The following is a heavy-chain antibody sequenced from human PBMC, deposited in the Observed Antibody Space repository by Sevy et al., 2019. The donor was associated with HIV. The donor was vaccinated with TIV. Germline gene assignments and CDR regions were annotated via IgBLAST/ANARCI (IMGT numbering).Heavy chain of an antibody. CDR2: ISYDGFNK. CDR1: GFTFSTYA. J-gene: IGHJ4*02. V-gene: IGHV3-30*09. Sequence: GGSLRLSCAGSGFTFSTYAMHWVRQTPGRGLEWVSTISYDGFNKYYRDSVKVRFAFSRDNSKNTQYLQMNRLRVEDTAVYYCVIPFSGGGGGYWGQGTLVTVSS. D-gene: IGHD2-21*01. CDR3: VIPFSGGGGGY.